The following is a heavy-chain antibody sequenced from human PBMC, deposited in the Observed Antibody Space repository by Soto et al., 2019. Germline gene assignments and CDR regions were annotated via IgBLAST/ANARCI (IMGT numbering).Heavy chain of an antibody. Sequence: PSETLSLTCTVSGGSISSSSYYWGWIRQPPGKGLEWIGSIYYSGSTYYNPSLKSRVTISVDTSKNQFSLTLTSVTAADTAVYNCASRVEGLYSGNDRYYFDYWGQGTLVTVSS. CDR3: ASRVEGLYSGNDRYYFDY. D-gene: IGHD5-12*01. V-gene: IGHV4-39*01. CDR2: IYYSGST. CDR1: GGSISSSSYY. J-gene: IGHJ4*02.